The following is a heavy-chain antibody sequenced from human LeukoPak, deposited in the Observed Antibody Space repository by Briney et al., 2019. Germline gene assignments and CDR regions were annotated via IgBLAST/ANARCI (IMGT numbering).Heavy chain of an antibody. CDR3: AKGRIEDYDYGMDV. V-gene: IGHV3-30*18. Sequence: GGSLRLSCAASGFTFSNSGMHWVRQAPGKGLEWVAVISYDGSNKYFADSVKGRFTISRDNSKNTLYLQMNSLRAEDTAVYYCAKGRIEDYDYGMDVWGQGTKVIVSS. J-gene: IGHJ6*02. D-gene: IGHD2-15*01. CDR1: GFTFSNSG. CDR2: ISYDGSNK.